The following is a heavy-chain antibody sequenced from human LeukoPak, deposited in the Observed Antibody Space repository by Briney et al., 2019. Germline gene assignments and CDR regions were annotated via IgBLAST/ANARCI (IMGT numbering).Heavy chain of an antibody. D-gene: IGHD3-10*01. V-gene: IGHV1-69*13. J-gene: IGHJ6*02. Sequence: ASVKVSCKASGGTFSSYAISWVRQAPGQGLEWMGGIIPIFGTANYAQKFQGRVTSTADESTSTAYMELSSLRSEDTAVYYCARDLSMVRGVMHYYYYGMDVWGQGTLVTVSS. CDR2: IIPIFGTA. CDR3: ARDLSMVRGVMHYYYYGMDV. CDR1: GGTFSSYA.